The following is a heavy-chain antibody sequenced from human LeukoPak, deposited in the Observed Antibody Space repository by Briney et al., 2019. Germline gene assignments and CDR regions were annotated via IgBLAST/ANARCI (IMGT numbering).Heavy chain of an antibody. CDR1: GFTFSTYW. D-gene: IGHD2-2*01. J-gene: IGHJ4*02. Sequence: PGGSLRLSCAASGFTFSTYWMSWVRQAPGKGLEWVANIKQDGSEKYYVDSVKGRFTISRDNAKNSLYLQMNSLRAEDTAVYYCARVDCSSSSCYFSDPTFDYWGQGTLVTVSS. CDR2: IKQDGSEK. V-gene: IGHV3-7*03. CDR3: ARVDCSSSSCYFSDPTFDY.